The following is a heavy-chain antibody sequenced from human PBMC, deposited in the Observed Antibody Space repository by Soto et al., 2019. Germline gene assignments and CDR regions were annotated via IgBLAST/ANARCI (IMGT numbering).Heavy chain of an antibody. CDR3: ARIAAAGGMDV. V-gene: IGHV4-39*01. J-gene: IGHJ6*02. D-gene: IGHD6-13*01. Sequence: SETLSLTCTVSGCSISSGSYYWGWIRQPPGKGLEWIVSIYYSGSTYSNPSLKSRVTISLDTSKYQFSLKLSSVTAADTALYYCARIAAAGGMDVWGQGTTVTVSS. CDR2: IYYSGST. CDR1: GCSISSGSYY.